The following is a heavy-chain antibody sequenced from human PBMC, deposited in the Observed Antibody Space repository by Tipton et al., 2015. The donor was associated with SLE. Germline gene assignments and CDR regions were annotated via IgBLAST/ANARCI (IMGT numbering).Heavy chain of an antibody. J-gene: IGHJ4*02. V-gene: IGHV1-24*01. CDR1: GHSLTEAP. CDR2: FDPVDAKT. Sequence: QVQLVQSGAEVKKPGASVKVSCKVSGHSLTEAPIHWVRQAPGKGPEWMGGFDPVDAKTIYAQKFQGRVTMTEDTSTDTAYMELSSLTSDDTAVYYCATAYGYAPFDYWGQGTLVTVSS. D-gene: IGHD5-12*01. CDR3: ATAYGYAPFDY.